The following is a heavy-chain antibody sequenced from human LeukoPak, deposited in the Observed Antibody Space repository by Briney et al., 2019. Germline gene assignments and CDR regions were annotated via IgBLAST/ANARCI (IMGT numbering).Heavy chain of an antibody. Sequence: PGGSLRLSCAASGFTFSSYAMSWVRQAPGKGLEWLSSITSSGAATYYADSVKGRFTISGDNSDNTLYLQMNSLRAEDTAVYYCAKDRPNYYGSNGHYYKLNGDCWGQGTLVTVSS. V-gene: IGHV3-23*01. CDR2: ITSSGAAT. CDR1: GFTFSSYA. D-gene: IGHD3-22*01. CDR3: AKDRPNYYGSNGHYYKLNGDC. J-gene: IGHJ4*02.